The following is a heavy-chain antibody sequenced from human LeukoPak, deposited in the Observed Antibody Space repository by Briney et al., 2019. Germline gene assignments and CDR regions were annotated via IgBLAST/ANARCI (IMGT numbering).Heavy chain of an antibody. CDR2: ISGSGGAT. D-gene: IGHD5-12*01. J-gene: IGHJ4*02. Sequence: AGGSLRLSCAASGFTFSNYAMSWVRQAPGKGLEWVSVISGSGGATYCADSVKGRFTISRDNSKNTLYLQMSSLRAEDTAVYYCAKDGVATITFDYWGQGTLVTVSS. CDR3: AKDGVATITFDY. V-gene: IGHV3-23*01. CDR1: GFTFSNYA.